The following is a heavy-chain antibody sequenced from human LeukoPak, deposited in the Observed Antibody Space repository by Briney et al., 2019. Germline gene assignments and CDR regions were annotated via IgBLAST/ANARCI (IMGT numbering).Heavy chain of an antibody. D-gene: IGHD3-16*01. Sequence: SETLSLTCTVSGGSINGYYWTWIRQPPGKGLEWIGYIYYSWSTNYNPSLKSRVTLSVHTSKNQFSLRLSSVTAADTAMYYCARRRLGDAFNVWGQGTMVAVSS. CDR3: ARRRLGDAFNV. V-gene: IGHV4-59*08. CDR1: GGSINGYY. CDR2: IYYSWST. J-gene: IGHJ3*01.